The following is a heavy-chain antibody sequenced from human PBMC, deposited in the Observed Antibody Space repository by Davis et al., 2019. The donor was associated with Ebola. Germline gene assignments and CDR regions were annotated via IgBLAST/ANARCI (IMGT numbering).Heavy chain of an antibody. Sequence: ASVKVSCKASGYTFTDYNIHWMRQAPGQGLEWLGRVILKSGATNYAQKFQGRVTMTRDTSISTVYMELSSLRYDDTADYYCARGHNYAHDYWGQGTQVTVSS. J-gene: IGHJ4*02. CDR3: ARGHNYAHDY. CDR2: VILKSGAT. CDR1: GYTFTDYN. V-gene: IGHV1-2*06. D-gene: IGHD5-18*01.